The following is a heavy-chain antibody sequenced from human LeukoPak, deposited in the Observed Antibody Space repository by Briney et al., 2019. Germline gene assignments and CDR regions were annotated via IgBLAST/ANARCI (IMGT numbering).Heavy chain of an antibody. D-gene: IGHD2-21*02. Sequence: GGSLRLSCAASGFTFSTYNMNWVRQAPGKGLEWISHISSPGTTIYYTDSVKGRFTISRDNSKKALWLQMISLRTDDTAVYYCATDNCHGDCYSPGREGVAPLEFNYWGQGTLVTVSS. J-gene: IGHJ4*02. V-gene: IGHV3-48*01. CDR2: ISSPGTTI. CDR3: ATDNCHGDCYSPGREGVAPLEFNY. CDR1: GFTFSTYN.